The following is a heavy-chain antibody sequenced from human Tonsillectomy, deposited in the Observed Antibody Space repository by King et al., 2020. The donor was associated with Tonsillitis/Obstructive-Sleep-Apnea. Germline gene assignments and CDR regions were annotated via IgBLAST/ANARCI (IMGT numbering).Heavy chain of an antibody. CDR3: AEDMGPGGGPAATGGCFDY. V-gene: IGHV1-46*01. CDR1: GYTFTSYY. Sequence: QLVQSGAEVMKPGASVKVSCKASGYTFTSYYMHWVRQAPGQGLEWMGIINPSGGSTSYAVEFQGRVTMTRDTSTSTVYMELSSLRSEDTAVYYCAEDMGPGGGPAATGGCFDYWGQGTLGTVSS. J-gene: IGHJ4*02. CDR2: INPSGGST. D-gene: IGHD2-2*01.